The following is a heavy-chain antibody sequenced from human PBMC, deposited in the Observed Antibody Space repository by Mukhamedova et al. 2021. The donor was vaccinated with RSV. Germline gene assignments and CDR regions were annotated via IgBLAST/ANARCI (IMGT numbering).Heavy chain of an antibody. D-gene: IGHD5-18*01. V-gene: IGHV3-64D*08. CDR3: VTVGYIPQ. J-gene: IGHJ4*02. Sequence: DSVKGRFTISRDNSKNTLYLQMSSLKPEDTAVYYCVTVGYIPQWGQGTLVTVSS.